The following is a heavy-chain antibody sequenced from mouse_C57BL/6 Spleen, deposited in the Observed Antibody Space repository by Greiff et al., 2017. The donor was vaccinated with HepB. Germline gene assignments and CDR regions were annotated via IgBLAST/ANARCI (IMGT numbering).Heavy chain of an antibody. CDR1: GYAFSSSW. D-gene: IGHD1-1*01. CDR3: AGYGSSSAMDY. V-gene: IGHV1-82*01. J-gene: IGHJ4*01. Sequence: VQLQQSGPELVKPGASVKISCKASGYAFSSSWINWVKQRPGKGLEWIGRIYPGDGDTNYNGKFKGKATLTADKSSSTAYMQLSSLTSEDSAVYFCAGYGSSSAMDYWGQGTSVTVSS. CDR2: IYPGDGDT.